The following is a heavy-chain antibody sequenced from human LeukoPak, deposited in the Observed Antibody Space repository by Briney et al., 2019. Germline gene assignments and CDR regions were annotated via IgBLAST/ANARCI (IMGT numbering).Heavy chain of an antibody. CDR3: ARMARYYDPGSFYVGDWFDP. J-gene: IGHJ5*02. CDR2: IDWDDDE. V-gene: IGHV2-70*11. D-gene: IGHD3-10*01. CDR1: GFSLSTSGMC. Sequence: SGPALVKPTQTLTLTCTFSGFSLSTSGMCVSWIRQPPGKALEWLARIDWDDDEYYSTSLKTRLTISKDTSKNQVVLTMTNMDPVDTATYYCARMARYYDPGSFYVGDWFDPWGQGTLVTVSS.